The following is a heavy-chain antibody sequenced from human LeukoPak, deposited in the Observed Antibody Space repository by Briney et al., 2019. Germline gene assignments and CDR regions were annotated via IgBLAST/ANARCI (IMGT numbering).Heavy chain of an antibody. D-gene: IGHD3-22*01. CDR2: ISSSSSYI. CDR1: GFTFSSYS. V-gene: IGHV3-21*01. Sequence: GGSLRLSCAASGFTFSSYSMNWVRQAPGKGLEWVSSISSSSSYIYYADSVKGRFTISRDNAKNSLYLQMNSLRAEDTAVYYCERNPPIREAYYYDSSGYPDGGLWGQGTLVTVSS. CDR3: ERNPPIREAYYYDSSGYPDGGL. J-gene: IGHJ4*02.